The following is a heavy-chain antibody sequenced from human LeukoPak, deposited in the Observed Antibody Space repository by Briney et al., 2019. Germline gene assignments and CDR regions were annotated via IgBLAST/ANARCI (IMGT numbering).Heavy chain of an antibody. CDR1: GGSFSGYY. D-gene: IGHD3-10*01. CDR3: ARDFYGSGSYYL. V-gene: IGHV4-34*01. J-gene: IGHJ4*02. Sequence: PSETLSLTCAVYGGSFSGYYWSWIRQPPGKGLEWIGEINHSGSTNYNPSLKSRVTISVDTSKNQFSLKLSSVTAEDTAVYYCARDFYGSGSYYLWGQGTLVTVSS. CDR2: INHSGST.